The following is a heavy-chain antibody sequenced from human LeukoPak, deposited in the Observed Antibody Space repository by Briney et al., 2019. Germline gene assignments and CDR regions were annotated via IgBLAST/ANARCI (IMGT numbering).Heavy chain of an antibody. Sequence: SGGSLRLSCAASGFTFSDYYMSWIRQAPGKGLEWVSYISSSGSTIYYADSVKGRFTISRDIAKNSLYLQMNSLRAEDTAVYYCARVRMDYGSGSPADYWGQGTLVTVSS. CDR1: GFTFSDYY. J-gene: IGHJ4*02. CDR2: ISSSGSTI. CDR3: ARVRMDYGSGSPADY. V-gene: IGHV3-11*01. D-gene: IGHD3-10*01.